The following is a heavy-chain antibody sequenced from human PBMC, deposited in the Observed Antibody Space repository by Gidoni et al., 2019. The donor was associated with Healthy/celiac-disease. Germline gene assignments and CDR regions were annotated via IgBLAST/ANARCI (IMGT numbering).Heavy chain of an antibody. D-gene: IGHD3-10*01. CDR1: GGSISSSSYY. Sequence: QLQLQESGPGLVKPSETLSLTCTVSGGSISSSSYYWGWIRQPPGKGLEWIGSIYYSGSTYYNPSLKSRVTISVDTPKNQFSLKLSSVTAADTAVYYCARQEGHGSGSWVRQGFDYWGQGTLVTVSS. J-gene: IGHJ4*02. CDR3: ARQEGHGSGSWVRQGFDY. CDR2: IYYSGST. V-gene: IGHV4-39*01.